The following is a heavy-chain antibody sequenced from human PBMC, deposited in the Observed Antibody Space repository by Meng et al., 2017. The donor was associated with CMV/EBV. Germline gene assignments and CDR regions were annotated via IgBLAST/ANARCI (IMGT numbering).Heavy chain of an antibody. J-gene: IGHJ3*02. CDR1: GGSISSSSYY. CDR2: IYYSGST. D-gene: IGHD1-26*01. Sequence: GSLRLSCTVSGGSISSSSYYWGWIRQPPGRGLEWIGSIYYSGSTYYNPSLKSRVTISVDTSKNQFSLKLSSVTAADTAVYYCARTNSQWELLRNPTIGAFDIWGQGTMVTVSS. V-gene: IGHV4-39*07. CDR3: ARTNSQWELLRNPTIGAFDI.